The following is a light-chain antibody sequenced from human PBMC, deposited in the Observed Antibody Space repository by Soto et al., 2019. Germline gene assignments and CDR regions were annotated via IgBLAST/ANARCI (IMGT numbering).Light chain of an antibody. CDR3: SSYTSISTLYV. CDR2: EVS. Sequence: QSALTQPASVSGSPGQSITISCTGTNSDVGGYNYVSWYQQHPGKAPELMIYEVSHRPSGVSNRFSGSKSDNTASLTISGCQAEDEADYYCSSYTSISTLYVFGTGTKVTV. CDR1: NSDVGGYNY. V-gene: IGLV2-14*01. J-gene: IGLJ1*01.